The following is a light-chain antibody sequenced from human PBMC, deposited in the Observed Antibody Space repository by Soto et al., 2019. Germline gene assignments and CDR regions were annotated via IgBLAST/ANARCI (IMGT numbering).Light chain of an antibody. CDR1: QSLLHSNGYNY. V-gene: IGKV2-28*01. J-gene: IGKJ1*01. Sequence: EIVMTQTPLSLPVTPGEPASISCRSSQSLLHSNGYNYLDWYLQKPGQSPQLLIYLGSNRASGVPDRFSGSGSGTDFTLKISRVEAEDVGVYYCMQALQIAWTFGQGTKVDIK. CDR2: LGS. CDR3: MQALQIAWT.